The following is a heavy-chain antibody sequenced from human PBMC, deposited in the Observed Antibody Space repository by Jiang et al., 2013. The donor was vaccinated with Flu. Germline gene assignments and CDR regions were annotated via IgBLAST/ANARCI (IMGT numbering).Heavy chain of an antibody. J-gene: IGHJ4*02. CDR2: INHSGST. V-gene: IGHV4-34*01. Sequence: LLKPSETLSLTCAVYGGSFSGYYWSWIRQPPGKGLEWIGEINHSGSTNYNPSLKSRVTISVDTSKNQFSLKLSSVTAADTAVYYCARKGGRYGSGSYWDYWSQGTLVTVSS. CDR1: GGSFSGYY. CDR3: ARKGGRYGSGSYWDY. D-gene: IGHD3-10*01.